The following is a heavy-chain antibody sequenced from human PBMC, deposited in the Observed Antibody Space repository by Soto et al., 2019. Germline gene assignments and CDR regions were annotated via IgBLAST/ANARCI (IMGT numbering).Heavy chain of an antibody. CDR3: ARDRLMATAGTARHYFGLDV. Sequence: SETLSLPCTVSGGSIRSGGYYWSWVRQSPRRGLEWIGNIYYSGSTYYNPSLKSRLTISVDTSKNQFSLNLSSVTAADTAVYYCARDRLMATAGTARHYFGLDVWGQGTTVTVSS. V-gene: IGHV4-31*03. D-gene: IGHD5-18*01. CDR1: GGSIRSGGYY. CDR2: IYYSGST. J-gene: IGHJ6*02.